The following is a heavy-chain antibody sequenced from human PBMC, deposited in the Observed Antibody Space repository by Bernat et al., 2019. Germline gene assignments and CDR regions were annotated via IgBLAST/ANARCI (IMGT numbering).Heavy chain of an antibody. CDR2: INPNSGGT. J-gene: IGHJ6*02. CDR1: GYTFTGYY. V-gene: IGHV1-2*04. CDR3: ARAESLYGMDV. Sequence: QVQLVQSGAEVKKPGASVKVSCKASGYTFTGYYMHWVRQAPGQGLEWMGWINPNSGGTNYAQKLQGWVTMTRDTSISTAYMELGRLRSDDTAVYYCARAESLYGMDVWGQGTMVTVSS.